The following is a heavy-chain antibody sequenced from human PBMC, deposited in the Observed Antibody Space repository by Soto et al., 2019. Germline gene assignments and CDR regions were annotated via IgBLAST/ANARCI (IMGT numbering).Heavy chain of an antibody. J-gene: IGHJ6*02. CDR1: GGTFSSYA. V-gene: IGHV1-69*01. Sequence: QVQLVQSGAEAKKPGSSVKVSCKASGGTFSSYAISWVRQAHGQGLEWMGGIIPIFGTANYAQKFQGRVTITADESTSTAYMELSSLRSEDTAVYYCARKVVGATRGYYYYGMDVWGQGTTVTVSS. CDR2: IIPIFGTA. CDR3: ARKVVGATRGYYYYGMDV. D-gene: IGHD1-26*01.